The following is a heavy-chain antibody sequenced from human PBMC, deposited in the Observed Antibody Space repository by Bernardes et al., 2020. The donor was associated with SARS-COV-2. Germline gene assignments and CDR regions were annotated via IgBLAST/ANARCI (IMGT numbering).Heavy chain of an antibody. CDR2: IWYDGSNK. Sequence: GGSLRLSCAASGFTFSSYGMHWVRQAPGKGLEWVAVIWYDGSNKYYADSVKGRFTISRDNSKNTLYLQMNSLRAEDTAVYYCAREGIVVVTAGLDYWGQGTLVTVSS. CDR1: GFTFSSYG. CDR3: AREGIVVVTAGLDY. D-gene: IGHD2-21*02. V-gene: IGHV3-33*01. J-gene: IGHJ4*02.